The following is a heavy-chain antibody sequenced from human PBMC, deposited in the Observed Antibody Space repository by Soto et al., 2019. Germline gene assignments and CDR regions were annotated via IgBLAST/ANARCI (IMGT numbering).Heavy chain of an antibody. CDR1: GFSLSTSGMR. CDR2: IDWDDDK. Sequence: GSGPTLVNPTQTLTLTCTFSGFSLSTSGMRVSWIRQPPGKALEWLARIDWDDDKFYSTSLKTRLTISKDTSKNQVVLTMTNMDPVDTATYYYARIREENWFDPWGQGTLVTVSS. V-gene: IGHV2-70*04. CDR3: ARIREENWFDP. J-gene: IGHJ5*02.